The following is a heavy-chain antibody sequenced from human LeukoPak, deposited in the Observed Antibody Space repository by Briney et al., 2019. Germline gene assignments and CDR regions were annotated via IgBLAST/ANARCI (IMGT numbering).Heavy chain of an antibody. J-gene: IGHJ4*02. Sequence: SVTVSCTASGGTFSSYAISWVRQAPGQGLEWMGGIIPIFGTANYAQKFQGRVTITADESTSTAYMELSSLRSEDTAVYYCATVNGYYYDFDYWGQGTLVTVSS. V-gene: IGHV1-69*13. CDR2: IIPIFGTA. D-gene: IGHD3-22*01. CDR3: ATVNGYYYDFDY. CDR1: GGTFSSYA.